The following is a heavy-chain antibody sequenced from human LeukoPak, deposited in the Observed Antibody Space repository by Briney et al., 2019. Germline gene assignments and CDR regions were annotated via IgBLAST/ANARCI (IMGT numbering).Heavy chain of an antibody. D-gene: IGHD3-22*01. CDR1: GFTFSSYA. CDR2: ISGSGGST. V-gene: IGHV3-23*01. J-gene: IGHJ3*02. CDR3: ATGVGYYYDSSGYNDAFDI. Sequence: GGSLRLSCAASGFTFSSYAMSWVRQAPGKGLEWVSAISGSGGSTYYADSVKGRFTISRDNSKNTLYLQMNSLRAEDTAVYYCATGVGYYYDSSGYNDAFDIWGQGTMVTVSS.